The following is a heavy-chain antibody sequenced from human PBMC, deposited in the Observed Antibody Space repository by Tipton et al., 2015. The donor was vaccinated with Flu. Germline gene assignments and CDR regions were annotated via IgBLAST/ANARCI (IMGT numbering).Heavy chain of an antibody. CDR3: ARDPGQWLPNGGAFDI. V-gene: IGHV4-4*08. CDR2: IYYTGST. CDR1: GASISNYY. D-gene: IGHD6-19*01. Sequence: LRLSCNVSGASISNYYWTWIRRPPGKGLEWIGYIYYTGSTNYNPSLKSRVTISVDTSKNQFSLKLSSVTAADTAVYYCARDPGQWLPNGGAFDIWGQGTMVTVSS. J-gene: IGHJ3*02.